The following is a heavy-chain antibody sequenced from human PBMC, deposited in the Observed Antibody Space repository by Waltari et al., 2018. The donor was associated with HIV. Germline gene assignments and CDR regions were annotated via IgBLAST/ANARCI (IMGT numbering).Heavy chain of an antibody. CDR3: ARDGKSSYYYDSSPNWFDP. Sequence: QVQLQESGPGLVKPSQTLSLTCTVSGGSISSGGYYWSWIRQHPGKGLEWIGFIYYSWSTYYNPSLKSRVTISVDTSKNQFSLKLGSVTAADTAVYYCARDGKSSYYYDSSPNWFDPWGQGTRVAVSS. CDR2: IYYSWST. J-gene: IGHJ5*02. CDR1: GGSISSGGYY. V-gene: IGHV4-31*03. D-gene: IGHD3-22*01.